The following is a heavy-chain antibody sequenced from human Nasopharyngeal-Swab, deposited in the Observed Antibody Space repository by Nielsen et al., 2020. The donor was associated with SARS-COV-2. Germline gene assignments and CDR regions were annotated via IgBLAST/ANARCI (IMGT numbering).Heavy chain of an antibody. J-gene: IGHJ6*02. V-gene: IGHV3-48*04. CDR3: ARSPGYYYYYGMDV. D-gene: IGHD2-2*03. CDR2: ISSSSSTI. CDR1: GFTFSSYS. Sequence: GESLKISCAASGFTFSSYSMNWVRQAPGKGLEWVSYISSSSSTIYYADSVKGRFTISRDNAKNSLYLQMNSLRAEDTALYHCARSPGYYYYYGMDVWGQGTTVTVSS.